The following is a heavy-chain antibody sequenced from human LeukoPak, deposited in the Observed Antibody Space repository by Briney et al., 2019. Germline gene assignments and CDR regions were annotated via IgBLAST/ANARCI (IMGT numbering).Heavy chain of an antibody. J-gene: IGHJ3*02. CDR2: IGSRSAYT. V-gene: IGHV3-21*01. Sequence: GGSLRLSCAASGFTFSSYSMNWVRQAPGTGLEWVSSIGSRSAYTYYTDSVKGRFTISRDNAKNSLYLQMNSLRAGDTAVYYCARGGLNFDAFDIWGQGTMVTVSS. D-gene: IGHD1-7*01. CDR1: GFTFSSYS. CDR3: ARGGLNFDAFDI.